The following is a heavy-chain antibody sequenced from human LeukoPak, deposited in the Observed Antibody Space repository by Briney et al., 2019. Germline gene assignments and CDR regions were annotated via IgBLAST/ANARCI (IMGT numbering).Heavy chain of an antibody. D-gene: IGHD2-21*01. Sequence: GGSLRLSCAASGFTFSSYDMHWVRQATGKGLEWVSAIGTAGDTYYPGSVKGRFTISRENAENSLYLQMNSLRAGDTAVYYCARSLPYCGGDCLDYWGQGTLVTVSS. CDR2: IGTAGDT. V-gene: IGHV3-13*04. CDR1: GFTFSSYD. CDR3: ARSLPYCGGDCLDY. J-gene: IGHJ4*02.